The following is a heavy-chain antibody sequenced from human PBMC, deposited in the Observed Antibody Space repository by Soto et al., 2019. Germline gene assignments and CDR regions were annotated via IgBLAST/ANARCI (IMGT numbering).Heavy chain of an antibody. J-gene: IGHJ6*03. CDR1: GFTFSSYD. V-gene: IGHV3-13*01. CDR3: ARVETNYYYMDV. CDR2: IGTAGDT. Sequence: GGSLRLSCAASGFTFSSYDMHWVRQATGKGLEWVSAIGTAGDTYYPGSVKGRFTISRENAKNSLYLQMNSLRAGDTAVYYCARVETNYYYMDVWGKGTTVTVSS.